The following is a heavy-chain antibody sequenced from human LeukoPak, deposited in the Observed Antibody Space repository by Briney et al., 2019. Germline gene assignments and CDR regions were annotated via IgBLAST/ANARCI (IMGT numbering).Heavy chain of an antibody. D-gene: IGHD4/OR15-4a*01. CDR1: TDSISDHY. CDR2: NSDTGSI. V-gene: IGHV4-59*11. CDR3: ARLTENNWFDP. J-gene: IGHJ5*02. Sequence: SETLSLTCTVSTDSISDHYWGWIRQPPGKGLEWIAYNSDTGSISYKPSLKSRVTISLKTSQNQFSLKVTSVSTSDTAVYYCARLTENNWFDPWGQGILVTVSS.